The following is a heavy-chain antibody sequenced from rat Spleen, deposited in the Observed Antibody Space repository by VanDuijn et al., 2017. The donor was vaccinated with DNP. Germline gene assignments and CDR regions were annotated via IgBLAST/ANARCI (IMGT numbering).Heavy chain of an antibody. Sequence: EVQLQESGSGLVKPSQSLSLTCSVTGYSITSNYWGWIRKFPGNKMEWIGHISYSGTTIYNPSLKSRISITRDTSKNQLFLQLHSVTTEDTATYYCAREEAYFGYNYLDYWGQGVMVTVSS. CDR3: AREEAYFGYNYLDY. V-gene: IGHV3-1*01. CDR1: GYSITSNY. J-gene: IGHJ2*01. D-gene: IGHD1-9*01. CDR2: ISYSGTT.